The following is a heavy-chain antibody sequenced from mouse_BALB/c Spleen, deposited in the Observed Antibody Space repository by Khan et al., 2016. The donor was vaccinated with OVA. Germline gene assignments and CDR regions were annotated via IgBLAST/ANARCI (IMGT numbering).Heavy chain of an antibody. CDR2: ISSGGST. J-gene: IGHJ3*01. Sequence: EVLLVVSGGGLVKPGGSLKFSCAASGFTFSNYAMSWVRQTPEKRLEWVASISSGGSTYYPDSVKGRFTISRDNARNILYLQMSSLRSEDTAMYYCARDYWFTYWGQGTLVTVSA. V-gene: IGHV5-6-5*01. CDR1: GFTFSNYA. CDR3: ARDYWFTY.